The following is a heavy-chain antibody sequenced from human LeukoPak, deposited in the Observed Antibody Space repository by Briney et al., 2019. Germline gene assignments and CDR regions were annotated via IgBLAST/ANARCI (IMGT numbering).Heavy chain of an antibody. CDR1: GYTVSSNY. J-gene: IGHJ4*02. V-gene: IGHV3-66*01. Sequence: GGSLRLFCAASGYTVSSNYMSWVRQAPGKGLEWVSVIYSGGSTYYADSVKGRFTISRDNSKNTLYLQMNSLRAEDTAVYYCARDSGYYDYVWGSYPSYWGQGTLVTVSS. D-gene: IGHD3-16*02. CDR3: ARDSGYYDYVWGSYPSY. CDR2: IYSGGST.